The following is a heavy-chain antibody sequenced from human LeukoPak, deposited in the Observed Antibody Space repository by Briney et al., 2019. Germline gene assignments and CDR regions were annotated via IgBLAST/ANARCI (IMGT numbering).Heavy chain of an antibody. D-gene: IGHD3-9*01. CDR3: ARGVRYFDWSPFDY. CDR1: GGSISSYY. J-gene: IGHJ4*02. CDR2: IYYSGST. V-gene: IGHV4-59*01. Sequence: SETLALTCTVSGGSISSYYWSWIRQPPGKGLEWIGYIYYSGSTNYNPSLKSRVTISVDTSKNQFSLKLSSVTAADTAVYYCARGVRYFDWSPFDYWGQGTLVTVSS.